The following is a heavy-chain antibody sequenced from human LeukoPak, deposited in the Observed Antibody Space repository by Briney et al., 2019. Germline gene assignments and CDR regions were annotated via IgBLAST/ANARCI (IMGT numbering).Heavy chain of an antibody. CDR2: INHSGST. D-gene: IGHD6-13*01. V-gene: IGHV4-34*01. CDR1: GGSISSSY. CDR3: AREVGQGAAASWVDY. Sequence: SETLSLTCTVSGGSISSSYWSWIRQPPGKGLEWIGEINHSGSTNDNPSLKSRVTISVDTSKNQFSLKLSSVTAADTAVYYCAREVGQGAAASWVDYWGQGTLVTVSS. J-gene: IGHJ4*02.